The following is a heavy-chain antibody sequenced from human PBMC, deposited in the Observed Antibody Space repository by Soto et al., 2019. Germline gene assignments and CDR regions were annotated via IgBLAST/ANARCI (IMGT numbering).Heavy chain of an antibody. J-gene: IGHJ4*02. Sequence: PGGSLRLSCAASGFTFSSYAMSWVRQAPGKGLEWVSAISGSGGSTYYADSVKGRFTISRDNSKNTLYLQMNSLRAEDTAVYYCSNDFPFGYIVLMVYAIPVFDYWGQGTLVTVSS. D-gene: IGHD2-8*01. V-gene: IGHV3-23*01. CDR1: GFTFSSYA. CDR2: ISGSGGST. CDR3: SNDFPFGYIVLMVYAIPVFDY.